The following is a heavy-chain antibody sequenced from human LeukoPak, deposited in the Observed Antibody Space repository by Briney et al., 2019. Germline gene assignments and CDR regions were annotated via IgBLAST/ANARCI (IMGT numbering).Heavy chain of an antibody. V-gene: IGHV3-9*01. CDR2: ISWNSGSI. CDR1: GFTFDDYA. D-gene: IGHD3-10*01. J-gene: IGHJ4*02. CDR3: ASRRITMVRGVIIMDY. Sequence: PGRSLRLSCAASGFTFDDYAMHWVRQAPGKGLEWVSGISWNSGSIGYADSVKGRFTISRDNAKNSLYLQMNSLRAEDTALYYCASRRITMVRGVIIMDYWGQGTLVTVSS.